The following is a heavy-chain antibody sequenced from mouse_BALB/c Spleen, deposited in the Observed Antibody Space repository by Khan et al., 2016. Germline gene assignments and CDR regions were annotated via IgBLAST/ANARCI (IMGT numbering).Heavy chain of an antibody. D-gene: IGHD2-2*01. V-gene: IGHV5-6-3*01. Sequence: EVELVESGGGLVQPGGSLKLSCAASGFTFSSYGMSWVRQTPDKRLELVATINSNGGSTYYPDSVKGRFTISRDKAKNTLYLQMSSLKSEDTAMYYCARGGIYYGYDGFDYWGQGTTLTVSS. J-gene: IGHJ2*01. CDR3: ARGGIYYGYDGFDY. CDR2: INSNGGST. CDR1: GFTFSSYG.